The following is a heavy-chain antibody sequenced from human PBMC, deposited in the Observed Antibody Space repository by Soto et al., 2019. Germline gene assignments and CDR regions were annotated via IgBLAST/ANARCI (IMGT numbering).Heavy chain of an antibody. CDR1: GGSISSYY. V-gene: IGHV4-4*07. D-gene: IGHD3-3*01. J-gene: IGHJ4*02. Sequence: ETLSLTCTVSGGSISSYYWSWIRQPAGKGLEWIGRIYTSGSTNYNPSLKSRVTMSVDTSKIQFSLKLSSVTAADTAVYYCARDAPRRSGYPYFDYWGQGTLVTVSS. CDR2: IYTSGST. CDR3: ARDAPRRSGYPYFDY.